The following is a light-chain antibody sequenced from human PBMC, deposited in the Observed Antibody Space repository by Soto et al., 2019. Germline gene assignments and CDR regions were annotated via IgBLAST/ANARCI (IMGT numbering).Light chain of an antibody. V-gene: IGKV1-5*01. Sequence: IQMTKSPSTLSASIGARVPITCRARQSITTFLAWYQQKPGKAPQILIYDASKLEPGVPSRLSGGGSGTEFTLTISSLQPDDFATYYCQQYSTYPLTFGGGTKVEIK. CDR2: DAS. CDR3: QQYSTYPLT. J-gene: IGKJ4*01. CDR1: QSITTF.